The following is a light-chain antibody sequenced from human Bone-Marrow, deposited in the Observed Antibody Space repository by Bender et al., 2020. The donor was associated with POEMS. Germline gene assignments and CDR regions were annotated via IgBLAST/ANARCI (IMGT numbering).Light chain of an antibody. J-gene: IGLJ2*01. V-gene: IGLV3-1*01. CDR1: ELGHKF. CDR3: QTWDNPLVV. Sequence: SYELTQPPSVSVSPGQTATITCSGEELGHKFASWYQQKPGQSPVLVIFRDNRRPSGIPERFSGSNSGNTATLTISGTQTLDEADYYCQTWDNPLVVFGGGTKLTVL. CDR2: RDN.